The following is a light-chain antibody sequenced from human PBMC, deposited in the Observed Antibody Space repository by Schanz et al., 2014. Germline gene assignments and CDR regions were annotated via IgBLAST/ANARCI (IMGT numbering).Light chain of an antibody. V-gene: IGKV3-20*01. CDR2: GTS. CDR3: QQYGNSFT. Sequence: EIVMTQSPATLSVSPGERATLSCRASQSVRSNLAWYQHKPGQAPRLLIYGTSIRATGIPDRFSGSGSGTDFTLTISGLEPEDFAVYFCQQYGNSFTFGRGTKVEVK. CDR1: QSVRSN. J-gene: IGKJ4*01.